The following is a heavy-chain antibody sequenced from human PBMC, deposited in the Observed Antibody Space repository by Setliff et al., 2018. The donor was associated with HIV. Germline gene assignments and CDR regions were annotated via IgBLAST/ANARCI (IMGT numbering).Heavy chain of an antibody. CDR1: GAYISSGSHY. V-gene: IGHV4-61*09. CDR3: ARDQGDTPSRGDI. CDR2: IYTSGFT. J-gene: IGHJ3*02. Sequence: SETLSLTCTVSGAYISSGSHYWRWIRQPAGKGLEWIGHIYTSGFTNYNPSLKSRVTISIDTSRNQFSLNLKSVTAADTTVYYCARDQGDTPSRGDIWGQGTMVT. D-gene: IGHD1-26*01.